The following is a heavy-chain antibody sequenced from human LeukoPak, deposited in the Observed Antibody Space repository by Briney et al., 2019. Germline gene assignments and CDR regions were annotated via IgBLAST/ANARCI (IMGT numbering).Heavy chain of an antibody. Sequence: GGSLRLSCAASGFIFSRYSMNWVRQAPGKGVEWVSCISSSSNDIYYADSVKGRFTISRDNAKNSLYLQMNSLRAEDTAVYYCAELGITMIGGVWGKGTTVTISS. CDR2: ISSSSNDI. V-gene: IGHV3-21*01. J-gene: IGHJ6*04. D-gene: IGHD3-10*02. CDR1: GFIFSRYS. CDR3: AELGITMIGGV.